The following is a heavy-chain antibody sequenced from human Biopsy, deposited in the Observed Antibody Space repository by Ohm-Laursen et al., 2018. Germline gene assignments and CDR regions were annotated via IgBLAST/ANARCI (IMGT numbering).Heavy chain of an antibody. V-gene: IGHV1-69*06. CDR1: GCTFSDYA. CDR3: ARDALLPGVGGMDV. CDR2: VTPIFGTS. J-gene: IGHJ6*02. D-gene: IGHD3-10*01. Sequence: SSVKVSCKAPGCTFSDYAISWVRQAPGQGLEWMGGVTPIFGTSNHALKFQGRVTITADKSTSTAYMELNSLRSDDTAMYYCARDALLPGVGGMDVWGQGTTVTVSS.